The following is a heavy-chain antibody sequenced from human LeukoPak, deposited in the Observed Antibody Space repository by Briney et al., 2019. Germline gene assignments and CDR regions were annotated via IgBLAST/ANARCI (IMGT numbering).Heavy chain of an antibody. CDR3: ARQVGATVSLDY. D-gene: IGHD1-26*01. V-gene: IGHV1-69*13. J-gene: IGHJ4*02. CDR2: IIPIFGTA. Sequence: EASVKVSCKASGGTFSSYAISWVRQAPGQGLEWMGGIIPIFGTANYAQKFQGRVTITADESTCTAYMELSSLRSEDTAVYYCARQVGATVSLDYWGQGTLVTVSS. CDR1: GGTFSSYA.